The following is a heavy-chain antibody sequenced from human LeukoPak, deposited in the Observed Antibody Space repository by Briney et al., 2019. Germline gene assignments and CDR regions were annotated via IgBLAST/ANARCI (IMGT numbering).Heavy chain of an antibody. CDR2: INWNGGST. Sequence: TGGSLRLSCAASGFTFDDYGMSWVRQAPGKGLEWVSGINWNGGSTGYADSVKGRFTISRDNAKNSLYLQMNSLRAEDTASYHCARTRSGSYHHYYYGMDVWGQGTTVTVSS. V-gene: IGHV3-20*01. D-gene: IGHD1-26*01. CDR1: GFTFDDYG. CDR3: ARTRSGSYHHYYYGMDV. J-gene: IGHJ6*02.